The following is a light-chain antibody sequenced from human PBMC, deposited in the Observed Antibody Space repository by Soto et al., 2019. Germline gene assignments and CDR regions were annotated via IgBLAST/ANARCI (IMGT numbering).Light chain of an antibody. CDR2: DAS. Sequence: EVVLTQSPGILSLSPGARATLSCRASQSVSNRFLAWYQQKLGQAPRLLIYDASSRATGITDRFSGSGSGTDFTLTISSLEPDDFAVYYCQQYGSLPVTFGPGTKVDIK. CDR3: QQYGSLPVT. CDR1: QSVSNRF. V-gene: IGKV3-20*01. J-gene: IGKJ3*01.